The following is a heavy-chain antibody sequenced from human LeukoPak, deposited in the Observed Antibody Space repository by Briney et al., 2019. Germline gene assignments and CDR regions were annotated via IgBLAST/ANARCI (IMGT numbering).Heavy chain of an antibody. V-gene: IGHV4-39*07. CDR2: IYYSGST. Sequence: SETLSLTCTVSGGSISSSSYYWGWIRQPPGKGLEWIGSIYYSGSTYYNPSLKSRVTISVDTSKNQFSLKLSSVTAADTAVYYCARDVSDGGNARRYYFDYWGQGTLVTVSS. CDR3: ARDVSDGGNARRYYFDY. J-gene: IGHJ4*02. D-gene: IGHD4-23*01. CDR1: GGSISSSSYY.